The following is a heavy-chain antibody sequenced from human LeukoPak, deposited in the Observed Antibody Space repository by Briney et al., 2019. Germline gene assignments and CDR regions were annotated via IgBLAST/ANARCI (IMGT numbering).Heavy chain of an antibody. V-gene: IGHV3-30*02. Sequence: GGSLRLSCAASGFTFSSYGMHWVRQAPGKGLEWVAFIRYDGSNKYYADSVKGRFTISRDNSKNTLYLQMNSLRAEDTAVYYCAKGQTYYYDSSGPPNDYWGQGTLVTVSS. J-gene: IGHJ4*02. CDR2: IRYDGSNK. D-gene: IGHD3-22*01. CDR3: AKGQTYYYDSSGPPNDY. CDR1: GFTFSSYG.